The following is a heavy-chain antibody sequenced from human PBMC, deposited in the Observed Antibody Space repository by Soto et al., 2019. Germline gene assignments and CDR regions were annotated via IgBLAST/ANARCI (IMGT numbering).Heavy chain of an antibody. V-gene: IGHV3-7*03. D-gene: IGHD6-19*01. CDR1: GFTFSSYW. Sequence: RASVKVSCAASGFTFSSYWMSWVRQAPGKGLEWVANIKQDGSEKYYVDSVKGRFTISRDNAKNSLYLQMNSLRAEDTAVYYCAREAREAGTDYWGQGTLVTVSS. CDR2: IKQDGSEK. CDR3: AREAREAGTDY. J-gene: IGHJ4*02.